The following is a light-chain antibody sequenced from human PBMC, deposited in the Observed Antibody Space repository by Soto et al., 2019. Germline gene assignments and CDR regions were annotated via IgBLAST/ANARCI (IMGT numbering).Light chain of an antibody. CDR3: QRYGTSLTWT. CDR2: GAS. CDR1: QRVYSN. V-gene: IGKV3-20*01. J-gene: IGKJ1*01. Sequence: EILMAQSPGTLSVSPGESATLSCRASQRVYSNLAWYQQRPGQAPRLLIYGASNRATGIPDRFSGSGSETDFTLTISRLEPEDFAVYYCQRYGTSLTWTFGQGTKVDIK.